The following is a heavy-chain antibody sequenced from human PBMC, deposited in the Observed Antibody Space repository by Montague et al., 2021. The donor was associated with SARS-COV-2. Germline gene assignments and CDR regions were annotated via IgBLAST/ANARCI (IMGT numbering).Heavy chain of an antibody. J-gene: IGHJ6*02. CDR3: ARWGEYYDSPYYYYAMDG. CDR2: IYASGST. CDR1: GGYISSGSYY. Sequence: TLSLTCTVSGGYISSGSYYWSWIRQPAGRGMEWIGRIYASGSTKYNPSLKSRVTISVDTSKNQFSLKVSSVTAADTAVCYCARWGEYYDSPYYYYAMDGWGQGTTVTVSS. V-gene: IGHV4-61*02. D-gene: IGHD3-3*01.